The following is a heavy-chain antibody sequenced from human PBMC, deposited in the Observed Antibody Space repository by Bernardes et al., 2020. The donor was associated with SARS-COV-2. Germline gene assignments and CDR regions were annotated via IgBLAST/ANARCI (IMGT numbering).Heavy chain of an antibody. J-gene: IGHJ4*02. CDR2: INPNNGGT. CDR1: GFTFTGYY. Sequence: ASVKVSCKASGFTFTGYYIHWVRQAPGQGLEWMGWINPNNGGTNYAQKFQGRVTMTRDTSISTAYMELNRLRSDDTAVYSCARGSGWREPIDYWGQGSLVTVSS. CDR3: ARGSGWREPIDY. V-gene: IGHV1-2*02. D-gene: IGHD6-25*01.